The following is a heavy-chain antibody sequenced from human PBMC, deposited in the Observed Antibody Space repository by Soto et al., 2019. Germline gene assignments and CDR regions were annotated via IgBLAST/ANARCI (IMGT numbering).Heavy chain of an antibody. CDR3: ARGGKGGSDR. CDR1: GFTFNYYW. V-gene: IGHV3-74*01. Sequence: EVQLVESEGGLVQRGGSLRLSCAASGFTFNYYWMHWVRQAPGQGLVWVSHIHSDGSSTTYADSVKGRFTISRDNAKNTLYLQMKGPRAEGTAVDYCARGGKGGSDRWGQGATVTVAS. D-gene: IGHD2-15*01. CDR2: IHSDGSST. J-gene: IGHJ3*01.